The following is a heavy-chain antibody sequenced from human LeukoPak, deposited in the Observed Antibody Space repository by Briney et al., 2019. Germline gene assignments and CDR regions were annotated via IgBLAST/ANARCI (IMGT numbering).Heavy chain of an antibody. CDR2: IKQDGSEK. V-gene: IGHV3-7*01. J-gene: IGHJ3*02. D-gene: IGHD6-19*01. CDR1: GFTFSSYW. Sequence: AGSLRLSCAASGFTFSSYWMSWVRQAPGKGLEWVANIKQDGSEKYYVDSVKGRFTISRDNAKNSLYLQMNSLRAEDTAVYYRARLGIAVAYWGAFDIWGQGTMVTVSS. CDR3: ARLGIAVAYWGAFDI.